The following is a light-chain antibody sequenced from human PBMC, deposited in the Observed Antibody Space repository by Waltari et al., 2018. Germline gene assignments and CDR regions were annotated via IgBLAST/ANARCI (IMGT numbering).Light chain of an antibody. J-gene: IGLJ2*01. Sequence: SYELTQPPSVSVSPGQTARITCSGDYLSKQYAYWYQQKAGQAPIVLIYKDNERPSGTPERFSGSGSGTTVTLTITAVQAEDEADYYCQSADTSGTYLVFGGGTSLTVL. V-gene: IGLV3-25*03. CDR3: QSADTSGTYLV. CDR1: YLSKQY. CDR2: KDN.